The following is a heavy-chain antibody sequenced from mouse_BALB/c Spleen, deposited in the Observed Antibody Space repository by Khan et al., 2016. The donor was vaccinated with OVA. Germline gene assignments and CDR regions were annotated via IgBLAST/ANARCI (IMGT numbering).Heavy chain of an antibody. D-gene: IGHD2-1*01. Sequence: QCQLVQSGPELKKPGETVKISCKASGYTLTNYGMNWVKQAPGKGLKWMGWINTYTGEPTYAEDFKGRIAFSLETSASTAYLQINNLKNEDTATYFCARSNGNYWFAYWGQGTLVTVSA. V-gene: IGHV9-3-1*01. CDR3: ARSNGNYWFAY. CDR2: INTYTGEP. J-gene: IGHJ3*01. CDR1: GYTLTNYG.